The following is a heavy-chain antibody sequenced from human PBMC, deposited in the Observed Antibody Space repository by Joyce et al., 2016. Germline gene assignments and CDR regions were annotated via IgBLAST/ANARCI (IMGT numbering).Heavy chain of an antibody. Sequence: EGQLVESGGGLVKPGGSLRLSCAASGFTFSPAWMSWVRQAPGKGLEWVALIKSDTAGETTDYTAPVKGRFAISRDDSKNTVYLQMNSLKTEDTGIYYCTADDSTRGGFELDYWGQGTLVTVSS. V-gene: IGHV3-15*01. CDR2: IKSDTAGETT. J-gene: IGHJ4*02. CDR1: GFTFSPAW. D-gene: IGHD1-1*01. CDR3: TADDSTRGGFELDY.